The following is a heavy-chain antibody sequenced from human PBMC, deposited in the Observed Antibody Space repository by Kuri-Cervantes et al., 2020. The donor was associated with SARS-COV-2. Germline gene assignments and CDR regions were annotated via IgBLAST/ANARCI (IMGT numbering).Heavy chain of an antibody. CDR3: ARDRIAPTGWDYYMDV. Sequence: GESLKISCAASGFTLSSYGMHWVRQAPGKGLEWVAVIWYDGSNKYYADSVKGRFTISRDNSKNTMYLQMNSLRAEGTAVYYCARDRIAPTGWDYYMDVWGKGTTVTVSS. CDR2: IWYDGSNK. J-gene: IGHJ6*03. D-gene: IGHD2-15*01. CDR1: GFTLSSYG. V-gene: IGHV3-33*01.